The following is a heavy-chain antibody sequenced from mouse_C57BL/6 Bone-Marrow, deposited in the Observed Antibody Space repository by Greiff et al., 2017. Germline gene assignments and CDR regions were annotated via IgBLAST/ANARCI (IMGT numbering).Heavy chain of an antibody. CDR2: IDPENGDT. CDR3: TAAQAYYFDY. J-gene: IGHJ2*01. V-gene: IGHV14-4*01. D-gene: IGHD3-2*02. Sequence: EVQLQQSGAELVRPGASVKLSCTASGFNIKDDYMHWVKQRPEQGLEWIGWIDPENGDTEYASKFQGKATITADTSSTTAYLQLSSLTSEDTAVYYCTAAQAYYFDYWGQGTTLTVSS. CDR1: GFNIKDDY.